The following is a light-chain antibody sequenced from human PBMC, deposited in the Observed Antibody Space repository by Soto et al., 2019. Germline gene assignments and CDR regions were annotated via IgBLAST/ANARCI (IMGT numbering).Light chain of an antibody. V-gene: IGKV3-11*01. J-gene: IGKJ3*01. CDR2: DVS. Sequence: EIVLTQSPATLSLSPGERATLSCRASQSVSSYLAWYQQKPGQAPRLLIYDVSNRATGIPARFSGSGSGTDFTLTISSLEPEDFAVYYCQQRSNWPLTFGPGTKMEIK. CDR3: QQRSNWPLT. CDR1: QSVSSY.